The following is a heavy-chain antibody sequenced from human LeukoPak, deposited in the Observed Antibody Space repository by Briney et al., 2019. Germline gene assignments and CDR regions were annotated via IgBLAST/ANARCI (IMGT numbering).Heavy chain of an antibody. Sequence: GGSLRLSCAASGFTFSSYAMHWVRQAPGKGLEWVAVISYDGSNKYYADSVKGRFTISRDNSKNTLYLQMNSLRAEDTAVYYCAKASYSSSWYFDGDFDYWGQGTLVTVSS. D-gene: IGHD6-13*01. J-gene: IGHJ4*02. CDR1: GFTFSSYA. V-gene: IGHV3-30-3*01. CDR2: ISYDGSNK. CDR3: AKASYSSSWYFDGDFDY.